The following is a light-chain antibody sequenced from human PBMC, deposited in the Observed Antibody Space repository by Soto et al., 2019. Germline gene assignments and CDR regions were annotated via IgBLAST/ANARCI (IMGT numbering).Light chain of an antibody. CDR1: QDISSY. CDR3: QQLNSYLFT. J-gene: IGKJ5*01. V-gene: IGKV1-9*01. CDR2: GAS. Sequence: DIQLTQSPSFLSASVGDRVTITCRASQDISSYLGWYQQKPGEAPKLLIYGASTLQSGVPSRFSGSGSGTEFTLTISSLQPVDFASYYCQQLNSYLFTFGQGTRLEIK.